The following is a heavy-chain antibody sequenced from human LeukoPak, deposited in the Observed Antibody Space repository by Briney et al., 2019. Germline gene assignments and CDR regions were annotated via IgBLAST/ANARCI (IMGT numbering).Heavy chain of an antibody. Sequence: GKSLRLSCAASGCAFNSYGMHWVSQAPGKGLEWVAVTWYDGNKRYHAESVKGRFTISRDNSKNTLYLQMNSLRVEDTAVYYCGRGRGHYNSGSIFDYWGQGTQVTVSS. CDR3: GRGRGHYNSGSIFDY. CDR2: TWYDGNKR. CDR1: GCAFNSYG. J-gene: IGHJ4*02. V-gene: IGHV3-33*01. D-gene: IGHD3-10*01.